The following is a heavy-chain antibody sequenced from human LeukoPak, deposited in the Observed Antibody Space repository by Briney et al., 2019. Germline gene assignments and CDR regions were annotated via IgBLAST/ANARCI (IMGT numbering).Heavy chain of an antibody. CDR2: ISSSSSYT. CDR1: GFTFSSYG. CDR3: ARGDCSSTSCYGYYYYYGMDV. Sequence: PGGSLRLSCAASGFTFSSYGMHWVRHGPGKGLEWVSYISSSSSYTNYADSVKGRFTISRDNAKNSLYLQMNSLRAEDTAVYYCARGDCSSTSCYGYYYYYGMDVWGQGTTVTVSS. D-gene: IGHD2-2*01. V-gene: IGHV3-21*05. J-gene: IGHJ6*02.